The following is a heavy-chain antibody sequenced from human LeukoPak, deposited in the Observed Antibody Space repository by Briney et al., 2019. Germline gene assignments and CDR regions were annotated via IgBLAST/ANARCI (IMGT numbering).Heavy chain of an antibody. V-gene: IGHV1-46*01. Sequence: ASVKVSCKASGYTFTSYYMHWVRQAPGQGLEWMGIINPSGGSTSYAQKFQGRVTMTRDMSTSTVYMELSSLRSEDTAVYYCARDSYSNYGWFDPWGQGTLVTVSS. CDR2: INPSGGST. D-gene: IGHD4-11*01. CDR1: GYTFTSYY. CDR3: ARDSYSNYGWFDP. J-gene: IGHJ5*02.